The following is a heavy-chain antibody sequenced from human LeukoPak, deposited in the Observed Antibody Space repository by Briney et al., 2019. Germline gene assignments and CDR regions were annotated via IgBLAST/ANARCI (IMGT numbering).Heavy chain of an antibody. D-gene: IGHD3-16*02. CDR2: INPNSGGT. V-gene: IGHV1-2*02. Sequence: ASVKVSCKASGYAFTGYYMHWVRQAPGQGLEWMGWINPNSGGTNYAQKFQGRVTMTRDTSISTAYMELSRLRSDDTAVYYCASRSGLRLGELSLYWGQGTLVTVSS. J-gene: IGHJ4*02. CDR1: GYAFTGYY. CDR3: ASRSGLRLGELSLY.